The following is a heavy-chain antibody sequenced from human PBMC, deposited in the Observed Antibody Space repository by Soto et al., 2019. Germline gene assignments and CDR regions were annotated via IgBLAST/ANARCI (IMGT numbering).Heavy chain of an antibody. Sequence: QVQLQESGPGLVKPSQTLSLTCTVSGGSISSGDYYWSWIRQPPGKGLEWIGYIYYSGSTYYNPSLKXXVXIXXDTSQNQFSLKLSSVTAADTAVYYCDRVVPGGFDYWGQGTLVTVSS. J-gene: IGHJ4*02. CDR3: DRVVPGGFDY. CDR2: IYYSGST. V-gene: IGHV4-30-4*01. CDR1: GGSISSGDYY. D-gene: IGHD2-8*02.